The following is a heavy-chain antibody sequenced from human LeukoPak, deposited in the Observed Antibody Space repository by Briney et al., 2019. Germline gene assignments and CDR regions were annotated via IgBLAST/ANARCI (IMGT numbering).Heavy chain of an antibody. CDR2: ITSSSSYI. CDR3: ARSYSSSRGTFDY. Sequence: PGGSLRLSCAASGFTFSSYGMNWVRQAPGKGLEWVSSITSSSSYIYYADSVKGRFTISRDNAKNSLYLQMNSLRAEDTAVYYCARSYSSSRGTFDYWGQGTLVAVSS. CDR1: GFTFSSYG. D-gene: IGHD6-6*01. J-gene: IGHJ4*02. V-gene: IGHV3-21*01.